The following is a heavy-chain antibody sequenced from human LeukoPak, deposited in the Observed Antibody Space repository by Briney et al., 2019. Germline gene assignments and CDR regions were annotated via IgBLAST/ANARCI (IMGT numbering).Heavy chain of an antibody. Sequence: GGSLRLSCAASGVELTTYAMSWVRQAPGRGLEWVATFSGAGGRGAYYADSVRGRFTISRDNSKNTMYLQMDSLRAEDTAVYYCAKWADYWGQGTLVTVSS. J-gene: IGHJ4*02. V-gene: IGHV3-23*01. CDR1: GVELTTYA. CDR3: AKWADY. CDR2: FSGAGGRGA.